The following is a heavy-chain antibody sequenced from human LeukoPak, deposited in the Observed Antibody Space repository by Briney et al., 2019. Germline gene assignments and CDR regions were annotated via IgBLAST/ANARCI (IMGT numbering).Heavy chain of an antibody. CDR2: VIPIFGTA. CDR1: GGTFSSYA. CDR3: ARAREPYYDYVWGSHCDY. V-gene: IGHV1-69*01. D-gene: IGHD3-16*01. J-gene: IGHJ4*02. Sequence: SVKVSCKASGGTFSSYAISWVRQAPGQGLEWMGGVIPIFGTANYAQKFQGRVTITADESTSTAYMELSSLRSEDTAVYYCARAREPYYDYVWGSHCDYWGQGTLVTVSS.